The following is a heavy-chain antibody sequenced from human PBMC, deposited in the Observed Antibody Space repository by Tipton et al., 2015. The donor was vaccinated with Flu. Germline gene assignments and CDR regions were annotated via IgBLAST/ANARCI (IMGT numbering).Heavy chain of an antibody. V-gene: IGHV3-74*01. CDR3: VVPDCSGGPCYPGAY. CDR2: MNTDTTVR. D-gene: IGHD2-15*01. CDR1: GFTFSHYW. J-gene: IGHJ4*02. Sequence: SLRLSCAASGFTFSHYWMHWVRQAPGKGLLWVARMNTDTTVRTYADAVRGRFTVSRDNTKNILYLQMDSLRAEDSGVYCCVVPDCSGGPCYPGAYWGQGILVTVSS.